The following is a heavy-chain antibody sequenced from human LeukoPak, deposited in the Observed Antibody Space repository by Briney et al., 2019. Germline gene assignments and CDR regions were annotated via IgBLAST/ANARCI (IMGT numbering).Heavy chain of an antibody. CDR3: ARDYGYCSGGSCYPSDY. D-gene: IGHD2-15*01. CDR2: ISAYNGNT. J-gene: IGHJ4*02. V-gene: IGHV1-18*01. Sequence: ASLKVSCKASGGTFSSYAISWVRQAPGQGLEWMGWISAYNGNTNYAQKLQGRVTMTTDTSTSTAYMELRSLRSDDTAVYYCARDYGYCSGGSCYPSDYWGQGTLVTVSS. CDR1: GGTFSSYA.